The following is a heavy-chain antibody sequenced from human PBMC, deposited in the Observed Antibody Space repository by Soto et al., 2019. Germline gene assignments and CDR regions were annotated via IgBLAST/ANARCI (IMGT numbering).Heavy chain of an antibody. D-gene: IGHD6-6*01. J-gene: IGHJ4*02. V-gene: IGHV1-46*01. CDR1: GYTFTEYY. Sequence: ASVKVSCKASGYTFTEYYMHWVRQAPGQGLEWMEMINPSGDTRSYAQKFQGRVTMTRDTSTSTVYMELSSLRSEDTAVYYCARGPNRYSSSPLDYWGQGTMLGVSS. CDR3: ARGPNRYSSSPLDY. CDR2: INPSGDTR.